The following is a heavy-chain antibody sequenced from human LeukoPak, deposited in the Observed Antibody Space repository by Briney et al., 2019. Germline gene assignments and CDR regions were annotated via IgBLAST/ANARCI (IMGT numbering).Heavy chain of an antibody. V-gene: IGHV1-69*13. CDR1: GGTFSSYA. D-gene: IGHD5-12*01. Sequence: GASVKVSCKASGGTFSSYAISWVRQAPGQGLEWMGGIIPIFGTANYAQKFQDRVTITADESTSTAYMELSRLRSEDTAVYYCARDSGYSGYSIDAFDFWGQGTMVTVSS. J-gene: IGHJ3*01. CDR2: IIPIFGTA. CDR3: ARDSGYSGYSIDAFDF.